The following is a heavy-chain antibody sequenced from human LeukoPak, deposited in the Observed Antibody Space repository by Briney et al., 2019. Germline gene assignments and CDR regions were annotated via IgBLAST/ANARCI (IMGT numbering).Heavy chain of an antibody. CDR2: MNPNSGNT. CDR1: GYTFTSYD. CDR3: ARGDYDSSGYYTGEYYFGY. J-gene: IGHJ4*02. V-gene: IGHV1-8*01. D-gene: IGHD3-22*01. Sequence: ASVKVSCKASGYTFTSYDINWVQQATGQGLEWMGRMNPNSGNTGYAQKFQGRVTMTRNTSISTAYMELSSLRSEDTAVYYCARGDYDSSGYYTGEYYFGYWGQGTLVTVSS.